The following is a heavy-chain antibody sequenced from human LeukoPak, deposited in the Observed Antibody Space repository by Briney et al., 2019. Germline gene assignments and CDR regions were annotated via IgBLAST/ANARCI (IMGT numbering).Heavy chain of an antibody. Sequence: GRSLRPSCAAAGLTFSSYGMGWVRQAPGKALEWEAFIRYDGSNKYYADSVKGRFTISRDNAKNSLHLQMNSLRAEDTAVYYCAREGFTIAAPDYWGQGTLVTVSS. CDR1: GLTFSSYG. CDR2: IRYDGSNK. D-gene: IGHD6-6*01. V-gene: IGHV3-30*02. CDR3: AREGFTIAAPDY. J-gene: IGHJ4*02.